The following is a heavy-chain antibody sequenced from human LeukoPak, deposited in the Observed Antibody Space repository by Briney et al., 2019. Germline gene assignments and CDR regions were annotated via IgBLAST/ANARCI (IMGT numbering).Heavy chain of an antibody. V-gene: IGHV4-38-2*02. CDR2: IYHSGST. D-gene: IGHD6-13*01. CDR1: GYSISSGYY. Sequence: PSGTLSLTCTVSGYSISSGYYWGWIRQPPGKGLEWIGSIYHSGSTYYNPSLKSRDTISVDTSKNQFSLKLSSVTAADTAVYYCARADLSAAGQYYFDYWGQGTLVTVSS. CDR3: ARADLSAAGQYYFDY. J-gene: IGHJ4*02.